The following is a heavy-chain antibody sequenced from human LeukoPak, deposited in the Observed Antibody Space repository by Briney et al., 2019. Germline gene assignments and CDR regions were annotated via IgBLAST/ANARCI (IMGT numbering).Heavy chain of an antibody. CDR2: MPYDGNNK. D-gene: IGHD6-13*01. J-gene: IGHJ6*03. V-gene: IGHV3-30*02. Sequence: GGSLRLSCAASGFTFSSYGMHWVRQGPGKGLEWVAFMPYDGNNKYYADSVKGRFTISRDNSKNTLYLQMGSLRAEDMAVYYCARDGYSSSWYPAYYYYMDVWGKGTTVTISS. CDR1: GFTFSSYG. CDR3: ARDGYSSSWYPAYYYYMDV.